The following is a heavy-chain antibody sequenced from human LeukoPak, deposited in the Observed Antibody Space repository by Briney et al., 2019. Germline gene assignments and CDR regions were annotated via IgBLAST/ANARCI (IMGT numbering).Heavy chain of an antibody. CDR1: GFTVSSNY. V-gene: IGHV3-48*03. J-gene: IGHJ6*02. CDR2: ISSSGSTI. D-gene: IGHD3-10*01. CDR3: ARAGVGPGLWFGEFYYHYGMDV. Sequence: GGSLRLSCAASGFTVSSNYMNWVRQAPGKGLEWVSYISSSGSTIYYADSVKGRFTISRDNAKNSLYLQMNSLRAEDTAVYYCARAGVGPGLWFGEFYYHYGMDVWGQGTTVTVSS.